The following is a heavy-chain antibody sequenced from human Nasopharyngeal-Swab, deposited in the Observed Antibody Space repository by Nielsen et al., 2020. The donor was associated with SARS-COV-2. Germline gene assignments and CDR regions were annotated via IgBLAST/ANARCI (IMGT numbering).Heavy chain of an antibody. V-gene: IGHV3-33*01. CDR3: ARDDVAARDYDYYYGMDV. Sequence: VCQMPGKGLEWVAVIWYDGSNKYYADSVKGRFTISRDNSKNTLYLQMNSLRAEDTAVYYCARDDVAARDYDYYYGMDVWGQGTTVTVSS. J-gene: IGHJ6*02. CDR2: IWYDGSNK. D-gene: IGHD6-6*01.